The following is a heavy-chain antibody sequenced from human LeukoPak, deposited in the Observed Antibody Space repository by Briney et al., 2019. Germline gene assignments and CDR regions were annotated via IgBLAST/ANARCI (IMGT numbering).Heavy chain of an antibody. CDR1: GFTFSTYW. V-gene: IGHV3-74*01. J-gene: IGHJ4*02. CDR3: ARDGITPPGIFNFDY. CDR2: INPDGTTT. Sequence: GGSLRLSCAASGFTFSTYWMHWVRQAPGKGLVWVSRINPDGTTTSYADSVKGRFTISRDNSKDTLYLQMNSLRADDTAVYYCARDGITPPGIFNFDYWGQGTLVTVSS. D-gene: IGHD2-21*01.